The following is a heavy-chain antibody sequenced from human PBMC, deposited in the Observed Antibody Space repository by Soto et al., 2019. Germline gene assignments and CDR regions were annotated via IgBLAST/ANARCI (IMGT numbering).Heavy chain of an antibody. CDR1: GGSISSGGYS. CDR2: IYHSGST. D-gene: IGHD2-15*01. V-gene: IGHV4-30-2*01. J-gene: IGHJ4*02. CDR3: ARGPRGFCSVGSCSPFDY. Sequence: PSETLSLTCAVSGGSISSGGYSWSWIRLPPGKGLEWIGYIYHSGSTYYNPSLKSRVTISVDRSKNQFSLNLSSVTAADTAVYFCARGPRGFCSVGSCSPFDYWGQGTLVTVSS.